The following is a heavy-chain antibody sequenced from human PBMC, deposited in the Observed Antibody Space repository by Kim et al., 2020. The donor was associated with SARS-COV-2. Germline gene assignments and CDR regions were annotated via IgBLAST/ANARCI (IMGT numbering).Heavy chain of an antibody. CDR1: GFTFSSYT. CDR2: INSGGGST. V-gene: IGHV3-23*01. Sequence: AASGFTFSSYTMRWVRRAPGKGLEWVSAINSGGGSTYYADSVKGRFTISRDNSKNTLYLQMNSLRAEDTAVYYCAKVDGHYFDYWGQGTLAT. CDR3: AKVDGHYFDY. J-gene: IGHJ4*02.